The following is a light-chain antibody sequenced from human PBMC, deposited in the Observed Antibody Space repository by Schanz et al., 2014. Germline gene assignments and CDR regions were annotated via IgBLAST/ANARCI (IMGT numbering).Light chain of an antibody. V-gene: IGLV1-44*01. J-gene: IGLJ3*02. CDR1: SSNIGNNY. Sequence: QSVLTQPPSMSAAPGQRVTISCSGSSSNIGNNYVSWYQQFPGAAPKLLIYSHNQRPSGVPDRISGSKSGTSASLAISGLQSEDEADYHCAAWDDSLQGWVFGGGTKLTVL. CDR2: SHN. CDR3: AAWDDSLQGWV.